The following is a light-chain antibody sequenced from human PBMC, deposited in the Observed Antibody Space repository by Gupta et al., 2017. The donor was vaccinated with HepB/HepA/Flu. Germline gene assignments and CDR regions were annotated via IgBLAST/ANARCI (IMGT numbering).Light chain of an antibody. CDR3: SSYAGNNNGV. CDR1: SSDVGGYKY. V-gene: IGLV2-8*01. Sequence: QSALTQPPSASGSPGQSVTISCTGTSSDVGGYKYVSWYQQHPGRAPKLMIYEVSERPSGVPDRFSGSKSGNEASLTVSGLQAEDEAYYYCSSYAGNNNGVFGGGTKVTVL. J-gene: IGLJ3*02. CDR2: EVS.